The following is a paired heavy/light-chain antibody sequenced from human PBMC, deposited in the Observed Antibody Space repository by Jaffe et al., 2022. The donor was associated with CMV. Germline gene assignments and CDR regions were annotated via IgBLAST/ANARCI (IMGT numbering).Heavy chain of an antibody. CDR2: ISSSSSYI. CDR1: GFTFSSYS. J-gene: IGHJ4*02. V-gene: IGHV3-21*01. CDR3: ARHRDDSKLPAAMPLGY. Sequence: EVQLVESGGGLVKPGGSLRLSCAASGFTFSSYSMNWVRQAPGKGLEWVSSISSSSSYIYYADSVKGRFTISRDNAKNSLYLQMNSLRAEDTAVYYCARHRDDSKLPAAMPLGYWGQGTLVTVSS. D-gene: IGHD2-2*01.
Light chain of an antibody. CDR1: QSISSY. CDR3: QQSYSTPLPT. J-gene: IGKJ4*01. Sequence: DIQMTQSPSSLSASVGDRVTITCRASQSISSYLNWYQQKPGKAPKLLIYAASSLQSGVPSRFSGSGSGTDFTLTISSLQPEDFATYYCQQSYSTPLPTFGGGTKVEIK. V-gene: IGKV1-39*01. CDR2: AAS.